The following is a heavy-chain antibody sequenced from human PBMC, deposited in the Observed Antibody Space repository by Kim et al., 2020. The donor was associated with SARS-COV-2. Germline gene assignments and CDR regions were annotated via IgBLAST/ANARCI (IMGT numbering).Heavy chain of an antibody. J-gene: IGHJ6*02. CDR2: IYYSGGT. Sequence: SETLSLTCTVSGGSISSSSYYWGWIRQPPGKGLEWIGSIYYSGGTYYNPSLKSRVTISVDTSKNQFSLKLSSVTAADTAVYYCARDLSGLLWFGERYYGMDVWGQGTTVTVSS. V-gene: IGHV4-39*07. D-gene: IGHD3-10*01. CDR3: ARDLSGLLWFGERYYGMDV. CDR1: GGSISSSSYY.